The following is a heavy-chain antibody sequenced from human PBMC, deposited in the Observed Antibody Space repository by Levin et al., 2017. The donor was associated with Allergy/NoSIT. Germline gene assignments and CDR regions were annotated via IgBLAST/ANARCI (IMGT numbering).Heavy chain of an antibody. J-gene: IGHJ5*02. V-gene: IGHV5-51*01. Sequence: GESLKISCKGSGYIFSRYWIAWVRQMPGKGLEWMGIIYPGDSDTRYSPSFQGQVTMSADKSISTAYLQWSSLKASDTATYYCVRDGAWFGELGDVWLDPWGQGTLVTVSS. CDR2: IYPGDSDT. D-gene: IGHD3-10*01. CDR1: GYIFSRYW. CDR3: VRDGAWFGELGDVWLDP.